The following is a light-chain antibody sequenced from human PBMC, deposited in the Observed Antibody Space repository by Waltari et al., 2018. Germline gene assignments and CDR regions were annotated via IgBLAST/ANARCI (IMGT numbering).Light chain of an antibody. CDR1: QSVGRH. CDR3: QQRNTWPLT. CDR2: EAS. Sequence: EIVLTQSPAPLYLSPGERATLTCRASQSVGRHLAWFQQKPGQAPRLLIFEASSRATGIPGRFSGSGSGTYFTLTIAGLEPEDFAVYYCQQRNTWPLTFGGGTKVEIK. V-gene: IGKV3-11*01. J-gene: IGKJ4*01.